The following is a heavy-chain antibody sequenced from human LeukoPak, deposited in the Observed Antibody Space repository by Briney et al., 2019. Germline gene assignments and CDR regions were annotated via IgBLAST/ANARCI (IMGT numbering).Heavy chain of an antibody. Sequence: GGSLRLSCSGSGFSFTHAWMSWVRQAPGKGLEWVANIKQDGSEKYYVDSVKGRFTISRDNAKNSLYLQMNSLRAEDTAVYYCARDRTLVGATQNDYYYGMDVWGQGTTVTVSS. CDR2: IKQDGSEK. J-gene: IGHJ6*02. D-gene: IGHD1-26*01. CDR1: GFSFTHAW. CDR3: ARDRTLVGATQNDYYYGMDV. V-gene: IGHV3-7*01.